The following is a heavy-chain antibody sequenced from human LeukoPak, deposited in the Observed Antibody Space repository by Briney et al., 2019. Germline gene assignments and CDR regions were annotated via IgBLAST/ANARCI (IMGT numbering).Heavy chain of an antibody. CDR2: INPNSGGT. V-gene: IGHV1-2*02. Sequence: ASVKVSCKASGYTFTSYGISWVRQAPGQGLEWMGWINPNSGGTNYAQKFQGRVTMTRDTSISTAYMELSRLRSDDTAVYYCASRVSDYGSGSFESDAFDIWGQGTMVTVSS. CDR1: GYTFTSYG. J-gene: IGHJ3*02. CDR3: ASRVSDYGSGSFESDAFDI. D-gene: IGHD3-10*01.